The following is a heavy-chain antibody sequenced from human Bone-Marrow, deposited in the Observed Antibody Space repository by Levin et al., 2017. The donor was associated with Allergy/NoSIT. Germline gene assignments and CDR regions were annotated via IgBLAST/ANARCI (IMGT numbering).Heavy chain of an antibody. V-gene: IGHV3-23*01. CDR3: AKMAYDYVWGSYLDY. Sequence: GGSLRLSCAASGFTFSSYAMSWVGQAPGKGLEWVSGISGSGGSTYYADSVKGRFTLSRDNSKNTLYLQMNSLRAEDTAVYYCAKMAYDYVWGSYLDYWGQGTLVTVSS. CDR2: ISGSGGST. J-gene: IGHJ4*02. D-gene: IGHD3-16*02. CDR1: GFTFSSYA.